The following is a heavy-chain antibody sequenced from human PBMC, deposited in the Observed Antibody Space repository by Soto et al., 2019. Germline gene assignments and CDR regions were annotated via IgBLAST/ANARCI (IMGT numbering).Heavy chain of an antibody. D-gene: IGHD3-10*01. CDR1: EDTFSGYP. CDR2: IISVFGTT. J-gene: IGHJ4*02. Sequence: QVQLVQSGAELKKPGSSVKVSCKASEDTFSGYPINWVRQAPGEGLEWMGRIISVFGTTNDAQRFEGRVTFTADESTNTAYMELRGLLSEDTAVYYCARDGGFGELKYWGPGTLVTVSS. V-gene: IGHV1-69*18. CDR3: ARDGGFGELKY.